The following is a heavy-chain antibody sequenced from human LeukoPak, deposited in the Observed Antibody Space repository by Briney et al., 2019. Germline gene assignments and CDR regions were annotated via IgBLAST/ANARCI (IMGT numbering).Heavy chain of an antibody. V-gene: IGHV1-3*03. J-gene: IGHJ4*02. Sequence: ASVKVSCKASGYTFTTYAIHRVRQAPGQRLEWMGWINVGNGNTKYSQEFQGRATFTRDTSASIVYMELSSLRSEDMAVYYCARYHAGGTTFDYWGQGTLVTVSS. D-gene: IGHD1-26*01. CDR3: ARYHAGGTTFDY. CDR1: GYTFTTYA. CDR2: INVGNGNT.